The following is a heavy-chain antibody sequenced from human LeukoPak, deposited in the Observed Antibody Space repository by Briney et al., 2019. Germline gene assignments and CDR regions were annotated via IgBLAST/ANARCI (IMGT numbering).Heavy chain of an antibody. CDR2: INHSGST. V-gene: IGHV4-39*07. Sequence: SETLSLTCTVSGGSISSSSYYWGWIRQPPGKGLEWIGEINHSGSTNYNPSLKSRVTISVDTSKNQFSLKLSSVTAADTAVYYCAREGVAYSSSFGYWGQGTLVTVSS. CDR3: AREGVAYSSSFGY. CDR1: GGSISSSSYY. J-gene: IGHJ4*02. D-gene: IGHD6-6*01.